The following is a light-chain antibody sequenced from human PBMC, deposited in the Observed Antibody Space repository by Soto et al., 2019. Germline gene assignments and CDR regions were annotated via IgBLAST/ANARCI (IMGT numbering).Light chain of an antibody. V-gene: IGLV1-47*01. Sequence: QAVVTQPPSASGTPGQRVTISCSGSSSNIGVNFVSWYQQLPGTAPKLLIYKNNQRPSGVPDRFSGSTSGTSASLAISGLLSEDEADYYCAAWDDNLNVSLFGAGTMLTVL. J-gene: IGLJ1*01. CDR3: AAWDDNLNVSL. CDR2: KNN. CDR1: SSNIGVNF.